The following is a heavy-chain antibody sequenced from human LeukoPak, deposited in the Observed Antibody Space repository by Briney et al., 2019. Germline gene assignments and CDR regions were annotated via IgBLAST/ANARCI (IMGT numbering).Heavy chain of an antibody. CDR2: INPNSGGT. Sequence: GASVKVSCKASGYTFTSYGISWVRQAPGQGLEWMGWINPNSGGTNYAQKFQGRVTMTRDTSISTAYMELSRLRSDDTAVYYCARDYYDSSGRLFDYWGQGTLVTVSS. CDR1: GYTFTSYG. CDR3: ARDYYDSSGRLFDY. J-gene: IGHJ4*02. V-gene: IGHV1-2*02. D-gene: IGHD3-22*01.